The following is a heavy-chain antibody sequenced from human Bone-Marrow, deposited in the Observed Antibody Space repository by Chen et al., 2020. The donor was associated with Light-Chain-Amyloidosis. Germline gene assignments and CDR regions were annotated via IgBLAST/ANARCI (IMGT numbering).Heavy chain of an antibody. D-gene: IGHD1-26*01. J-gene: IGHJ4*02. V-gene: IGHV4-34*01. CDR3: ARGRGGGWGSYYD. CDR2: INHSGST. CDR1: GGSFSGYY. Sequence: QVQLQQWGVGLLKPSETLSLTCAVYGGSFSGYYWSWIRQPPGKGLEWIGEINHSGSTNYNPSLKSRLTISVDTSKKQFSLKLSSVTAADTAVYYCARGRGGGWGSYYDWGQGTLVTVSS.